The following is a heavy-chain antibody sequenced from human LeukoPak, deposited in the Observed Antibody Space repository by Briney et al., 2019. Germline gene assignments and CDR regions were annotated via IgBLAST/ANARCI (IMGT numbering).Heavy chain of an antibody. V-gene: IGHV5-51*01. CDR1: GYTFTSYW. CDR2: IYPGDSDT. CDR3: ARQRDGYSFDY. Sequence: GESLKISCKASGYTFTSYWIAWVRQMPGKGLEWMGIIYPGDSDTRYSPSFQGQVTISADKSSNTASLQWSSLKASDTAMYYCARQRDGYSFDYWGQGSLVTVSS. J-gene: IGHJ4*02. D-gene: IGHD5-24*01.